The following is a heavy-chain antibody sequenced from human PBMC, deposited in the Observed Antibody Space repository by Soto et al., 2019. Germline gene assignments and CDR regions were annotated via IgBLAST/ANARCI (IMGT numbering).Heavy chain of an antibody. CDR1: GYSFTSYW. V-gene: IGHV5-10-1*01. CDR3: TRLPTTVLIAF. CDR2: IDPSDSYT. Sequence: GESLKISCETSGYSFTSYWINWVRQMPGKGLEWMGRIDPSDSYTEFNPSFQGHVTMSVDTSLSAAYLQWSSLKASDTAIYYCTRLPTTVLIAFWGQGTLVTVSS. D-gene: IGHD4-17*01. J-gene: IGHJ1*01.